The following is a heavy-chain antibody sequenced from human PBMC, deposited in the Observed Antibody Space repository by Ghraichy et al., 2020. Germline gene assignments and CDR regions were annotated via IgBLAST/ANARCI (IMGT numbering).Heavy chain of an antibody. D-gene: IGHD2-2*01. CDR2: IRSKAYGGTT. V-gene: IGHV3-49*04. CDR3: SSTSYDYYGMDV. Sequence: GGSLRLSCTASGFTFGDYAMSWVRQAPGKGLEWVGFIRSKAYGGTTEYSASVKFRFTISRYDSKSIAYLQMNSLKTEDTAVYYCSSTSYDYYGMDVWGQGTPVTVSS. J-gene: IGHJ6*02. CDR1: GFTFGDYA.